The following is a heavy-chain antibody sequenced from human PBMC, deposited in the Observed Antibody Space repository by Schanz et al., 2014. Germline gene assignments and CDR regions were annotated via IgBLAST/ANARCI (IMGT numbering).Heavy chain of an antibody. V-gene: IGHV1-18*01. CDR1: GYFFSSYV. CDR2: ISPYNGNT. J-gene: IGHJ4*02. Sequence: QVQLVQSEAAVKKPGASVKVSCKASGYFFSSYVISWVRQAPGQGLEWMGWISPYNGNTKYAEKLENRVTMTTAISTSTAYMQLRSMTSDDTAVYYCARVVRSDYLSELDFWGQGTQVIVSS. D-gene: IGHD4-17*01. CDR3: ARVVRSDYLSELDF.